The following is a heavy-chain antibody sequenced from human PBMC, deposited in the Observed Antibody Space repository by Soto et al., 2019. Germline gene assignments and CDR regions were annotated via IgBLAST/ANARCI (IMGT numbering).Heavy chain of an antibody. J-gene: IGHJ6*02. D-gene: IGHD1-20*01. Sequence: LSLTCTVSGGSVSSGSYYWSWIRQPPGKGLEWIGYIYYSGSTNYNPSLKSRVTISVDTSKNQFSLRLSSVTAADTAVYYCARIPTVSLAGGYYYYYGMDVWGQGTTVTV. V-gene: IGHV4-61*01. CDR1: GGSVSSGSYY. CDR3: ARIPTVSLAGGYYYYYGMDV. CDR2: IYYSGST.